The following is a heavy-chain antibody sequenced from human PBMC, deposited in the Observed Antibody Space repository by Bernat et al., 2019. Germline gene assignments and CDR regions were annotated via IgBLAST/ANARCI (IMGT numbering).Heavy chain of an antibody. CDR3: VRIGYSTSSLGIDY. CDR2: INRDGSIT. D-gene: IGHD6-6*01. V-gene: IGHV3-74*01. Sequence: EVQLVESGGGLVQPGGSLRLSCAASGFTFSSYWMHWARQAPGKGLVWVARINRDGSITTYADSVRGRFTTSRDNAKNTLFLQMTSLTAEDTAVYYCVRIGYSTSSLGIDYWGQGALVSVSS. J-gene: IGHJ4*02. CDR1: GFTFSSYW.